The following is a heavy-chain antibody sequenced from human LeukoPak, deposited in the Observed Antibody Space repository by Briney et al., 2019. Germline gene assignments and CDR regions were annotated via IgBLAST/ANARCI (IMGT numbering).Heavy chain of an antibody. CDR3: ARAGQERYHDSSGHSLGAFDI. CDR1: GFTFSNYG. D-gene: IGHD3-22*01. CDR2: IWYDGSNK. Sequence: GGSLRLSCAASGFTFSNYGMHWVRQAPGKGLEWVAIIWYDGSNKYYADSVKGRFTISRDNSKNTVYLQMNSLRAEDTAVYYCARAGQERYHDSSGHSLGAFDIWGRGTMVTVSS. J-gene: IGHJ3*02. V-gene: IGHV3-33*01.